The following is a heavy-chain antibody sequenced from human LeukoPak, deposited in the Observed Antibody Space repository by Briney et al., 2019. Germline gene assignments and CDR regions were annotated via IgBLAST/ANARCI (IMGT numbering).Heavy chain of an antibody. D-gene: IGHD6-13*01. J-gene: IGHJ4*02. V-gene: IGHV4-59*08. CDR2: IYYSGST. Sequence: PSETLSLTCTVSGGSISSYYWSWIRQPPGKGLEWIGYIYYSGSTNYNPSLKSRVTISVDTSKNQFSLKLSSVTAADTAVYYCARLGYRSHGDYFDYWGQGTLVTVSS. CDR3: ARLGYRSHGDYFDY. CDR1: GGSISSYY.